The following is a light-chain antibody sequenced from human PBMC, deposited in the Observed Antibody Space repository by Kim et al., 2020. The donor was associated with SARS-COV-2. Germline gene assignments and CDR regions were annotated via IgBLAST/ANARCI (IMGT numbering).Light chain of an antibody. J-gene: IGKJ1*01. CDR2: WAS. CDR1: QNVLYSPKNKNY. CDR3: HQYYSLPRT. Sequence: ATSNCKSSQNVLYSPKNKNYLGCYQQKTGQPPKLLIYWASIRESGVPDRFSGRGSGTDFTLTISGVQSEDVSVYYCHQYYSLPRTFGQGTKVDIK. V-gene: IGKV4-1*01.